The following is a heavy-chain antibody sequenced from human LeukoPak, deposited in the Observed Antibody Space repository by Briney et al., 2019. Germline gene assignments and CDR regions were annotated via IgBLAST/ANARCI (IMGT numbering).Heavy chain of an antibody. CDR2: IYYSGST. Sequence: SETLSLTCTVSGGSISSSSYYWGWLRQPPGKGLEWIGSIYYSGSTYYNPSLKSRVTISVDTSKNQFSLKLSSVTAADTAVYYCARDDLVVPAANPDDYWGQGTLVTVSS. D-gene: IGHD2-2*01. J-gene: IGHJ4*02. CDR3: ARDDLVVPAANPDDY. CDR1: GGSISSSSYY. V-gene: IGHV4-39*02.